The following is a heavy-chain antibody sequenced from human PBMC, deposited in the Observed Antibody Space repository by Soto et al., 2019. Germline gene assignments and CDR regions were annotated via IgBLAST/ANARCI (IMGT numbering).Heavy chain of an antibody. D-gene: IGHD3-10*01. Sequence: WSXRLSWTASVVTWVDYSRGLFRHAPGKGLGWVGFIRSKAYGGTTEYAASVKGRFTISRDNAKKSLYLQMNSLRDEDTAVYYCATDQAITMLRGVRATYGMDVWGPGTTVNVYS. J-gene: IGHJ6*01. CDR3: ATDQAITMLRGVRATYGMDV. CDR1: VVTWVDYS. CDR2: IRSKAYGGTT. V-gene: IGHV3-49*03.